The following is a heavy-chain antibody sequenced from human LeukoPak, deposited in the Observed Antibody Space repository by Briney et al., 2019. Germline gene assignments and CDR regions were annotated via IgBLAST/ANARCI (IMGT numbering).Heavy chain of an antibody. V-gene: IGHV4-4*08. D-gene: IGHD3-16*01. CDR1: GGSVRSYN. CDR2: IHITGNT. Sequence: SETLSLTCTVSGGSVRSYNWAWIRQPPGRGLELIVYIHITGNTNYNPSLKSRVTVSVDTPKNHCSLKLSSATAADTAVYYCATEGWGHLGYWGQGILVTVSS. J-gene: IGHJ4*02. CDR3: ATEGWGHLGY.